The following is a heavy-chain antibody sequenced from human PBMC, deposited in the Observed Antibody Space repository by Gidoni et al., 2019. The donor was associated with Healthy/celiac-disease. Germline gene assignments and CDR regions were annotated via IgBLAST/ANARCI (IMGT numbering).Heavy chain of an antibody. CDR2: IYYSGST. J-gene: IGHJ3*02. CDR3: ARDNYYDSSGYYPSAFDI. D-gene: IGHD3-22*01. CDR1: SSGGYY. Sequence: SSGGYYWSWIRQHPGKGLEWIGYIYYSGSTYYNPSLKSRVTISVDTSKNQFSLKLSSVTAADTAVYYCARDNYYDSSGYYPSAFDIWGQGTMVTVSS. V-gene: IGHV4-31*02.